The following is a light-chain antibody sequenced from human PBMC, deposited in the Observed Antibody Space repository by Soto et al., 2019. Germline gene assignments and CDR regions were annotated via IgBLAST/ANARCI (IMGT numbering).Light chain of an antibody. CDR2: AAS. V-gene: IGKV3D-20*01. CDR1: QTVHSNY. Sequence: EVVLTQSPATLSLSPGERATLSCGASQTVHSNYLAWYQHKPGLAPRLLIYAASSRATGIPDRFRGSGPGTAFTLTISRLEPEDFAVYYCHQYGTSPRGTFGGGTKVEIK. CDR3: HQYGTSPRGT. J-gene: IGKJ4*01.